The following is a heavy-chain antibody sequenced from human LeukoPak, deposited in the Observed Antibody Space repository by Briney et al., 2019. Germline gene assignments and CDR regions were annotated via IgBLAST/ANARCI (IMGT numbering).Heavy chain of an antibody. V-gene: IGHV1-46*01. D-gene: IGHD2-2*01. Sequence: ASVKVSCKASGYTFTSYYMHWVRQAPGQGLEWMGIINPSGGSTSYAQKFQGRVTMTRDTSTSTVYMELSSLRSEDTAVYYCARESCSSTSCFMGKDAFDIWGQGTMVTVSS. J-gene: IGHJ3*02. CDR2: INPSGGST. CDR3: ARESCSSTSCFMGKDAFDI. CDR1: GYTFTSYY.